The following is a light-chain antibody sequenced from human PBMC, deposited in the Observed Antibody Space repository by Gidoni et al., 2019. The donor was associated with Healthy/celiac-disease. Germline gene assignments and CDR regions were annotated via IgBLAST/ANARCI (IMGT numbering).Light chain of an antibody. CDR2: WAS. Sequence: DIVMTQSRDSLAVSLGERATLNCKSSQSVLYSSNNKNYLAWYQQKPGQPPKLLIYWASTRESGVPDRFSGGGSGTDFTLTISSLQAEDVAVYYCQQYYSTPPWTFGQGTKVEIK. J-gene: IGKJ1*01. CDR1: QSVLYSSNNKNY. V-gene: IGKV4-1*01. CDR3: QQYYSTPPWT.